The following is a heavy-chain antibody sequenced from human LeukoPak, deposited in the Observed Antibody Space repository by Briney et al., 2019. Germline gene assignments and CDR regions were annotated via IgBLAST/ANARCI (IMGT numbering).Heavy chain of an antibody. D-gene: IGHD5-18*01. CDR1: GFTFSDYY. CDR2: ISSSSSYT. V-gene: IGHV3-11*06. CDR3: ARGEGYRYGHLNFDY. J-gene: IGHJ4*02. Sequence: PGGSLRLSCAASGFTFSDYYMSWIRQAPGKGLEWFSYISSSSSYTNYADSVKCRFTISRDNAKNSLYLQMNSLRAEDTAVYYCARGEGYRYGHLNFDYWGQGTLVTVSS.